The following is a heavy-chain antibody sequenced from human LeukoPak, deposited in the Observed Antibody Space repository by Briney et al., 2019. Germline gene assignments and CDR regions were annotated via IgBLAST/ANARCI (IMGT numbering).Heavy chain of an antibody. CDR2: IYYSGST. CDR3: ARQASEYCGGDCSTTWFDP. CDR1: GGSISSYY. J-gene: IGHJ5*02. Sequence: PSETLSLTCTVSGGSISSYYWSWIRQPPGKGLEWIGYIYYSGSTNYNPSLKSRVTISVDTSKNQFSLKLSSVTAADTAAYYCARQASEYCGGDCSTTWFDPWGQGTLVTVSS. V-gene: IGHV4-59*08. D-gene: IGHD2-21*02.